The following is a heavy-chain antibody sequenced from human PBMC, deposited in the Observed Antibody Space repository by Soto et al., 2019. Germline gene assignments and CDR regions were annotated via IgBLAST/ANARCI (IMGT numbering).Heavy chain of an antibody. CDR2: IFDSGST. Sequence: QPPGKGLEWIGHIFDSGSTYYNPSLKSRLTISVDTSKNQFSLRLSSVTAADTAVYYCAKKGQQLAHNNFDYWGQGTLVTVSS. V-gene: IGHV4-30-4*01. D-gene: IGHD6-13*01. J-gene: IGHJ4*02. CDR3: AKKGQQLAHNNFDY.